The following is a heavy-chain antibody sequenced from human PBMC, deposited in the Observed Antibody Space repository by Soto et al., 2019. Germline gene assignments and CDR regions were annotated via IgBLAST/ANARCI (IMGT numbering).Heavy chain of an antibody. D-gene: IGHD5-12*01. CDR2: ISAYNGNT. CDR1: GYTFTSYG. V-gene: IGHV1-18*01. J-gene: IGHJ6*02. Sequence: ASVKVSCKASGYTFTSYGISWVRQAPGQGLEWMGWISAYNGNTNYAQKLQGRVTMTTDTSTGTAYMELRRLRSDDTAVYYGARFRPLQRAEATNSGMDVWGQGTTVTVSS. CDR3: ARFRPLQRAEATNSGMDV.